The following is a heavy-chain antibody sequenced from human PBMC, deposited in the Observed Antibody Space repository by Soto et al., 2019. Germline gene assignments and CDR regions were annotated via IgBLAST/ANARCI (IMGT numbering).Heavy chain of an antibody. Sequence: QVPLQESGPGLVKPSETLSLSCTVSGGSISNYYWSWFRQTPGKGLEWIGYVHDSWGSNYNPSLKSRVASALEPSTSQSYLKLTSVTASGTAGEYGALEAFGALYGRVDVWGQGTRVTVSS. J-gene: IGHJ6*02. D-gene: IGHD3-10*01. V-gene: IGHV4-59*08. CDR2: VHDSWGS. CDR1: GGSISNYY. CDR3: ALEAFGALYGRVDV.